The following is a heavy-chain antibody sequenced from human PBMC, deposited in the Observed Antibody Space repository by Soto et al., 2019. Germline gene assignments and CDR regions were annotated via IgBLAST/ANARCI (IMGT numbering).Heavy chain of an antibody. CDR3: ARSYYYGSGSDKYYYGMDV. CDR1: GYSFTSYW. V-gene: IGHV5-51*01. D-gene: IGHD3-10*01. Sequence: PGESLKISCKGSGYSFTSYWIGWVRQMPGKGLEWMGIIYPGDSDTRYSPSFQGHVTISADKSISTAYLQWSSLKASDTAMYYCARSYYYGSGSDKYYYGMDVWGQGTTVTVSS. J-gene: IGHJ6*02. CDR2: IYPGDSDT.